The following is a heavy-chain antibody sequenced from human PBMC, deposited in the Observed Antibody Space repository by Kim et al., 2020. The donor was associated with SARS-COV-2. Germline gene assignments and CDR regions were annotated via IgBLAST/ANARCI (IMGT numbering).Heavy chain of an antibody. J-gene: IGHJ4*02. CDR2: IYYSGST. D-gene: IGHD3-9*01. Sequence: SETLSLTCTVSGGSISSSSYYWGWIRQPPGKGLEWIGSIYYSGSTYYNPSLKSRVTISVDTSKNQFSLKLSSVTAADTAVYYCARLKRYFDWTSPFDYWGQGTLVTVSS. CDR3: ARLKRYFDWTSPFDY. CDR1: GGSISSSSYY. V-gene: IGHV4-39*01.